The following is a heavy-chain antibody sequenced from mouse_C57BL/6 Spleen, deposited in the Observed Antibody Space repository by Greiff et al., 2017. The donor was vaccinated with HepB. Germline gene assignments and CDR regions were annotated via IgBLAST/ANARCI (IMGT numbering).Heavy chain of an antibody. D-gene: IGHD1-1*01. CDR3: TRRGFYYYGSSSPWYFDV. CDR2: IDPETGGT. Sequence: QVQLQQSGAELVRPGASVTLSCKASGYTFTDYETHWVKQTPVHGLEWIGAIDPETGGTAYNQKFKGKAILTADKSSSTAYMELRSLTSEDSAVYYCTRRGFYYYGSSSPWYFDVWGTGTTVTVSS. V-gene: IGHV1-15*01. CDR1: GYTFTDYE. J-gene: IGHJ1*03.